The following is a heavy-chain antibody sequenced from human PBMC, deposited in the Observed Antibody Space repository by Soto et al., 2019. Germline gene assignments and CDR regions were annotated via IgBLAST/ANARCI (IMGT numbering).Heavy chain of an antibody. D-gene: IGHD6-19*01. CDR3: ARGIAVAGFPGAYYLDY. V-gene: IGHV3-7*04. CDR1: GFTFSSYW. CDR2: IKQDGSEK. Sequence: PGGSLRLSCAASGFTFSSYWMSWVRQAPGKGLEWVANIKQDGSEKYYVDSVKGRFTISRDNAKNSLYLQMNSLRAEDTAVYYCARGIAVAGFPGAYYLDYWGQGTLVTVSS. J-gene: IGHJ4*02.